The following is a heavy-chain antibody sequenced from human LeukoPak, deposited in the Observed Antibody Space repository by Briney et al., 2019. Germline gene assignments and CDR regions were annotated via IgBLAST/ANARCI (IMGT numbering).Heavy chain of an antibody. CDR2: TYYRSKWYN. J-gene: IGHJ3*02. D-gene: IGHD3-22*01. CDR3: ARDYYGSSGYPYDAFDI. Sequence: SQTLSLTCAISGDSVSSDSAAWNWIRQSPSRGLEWLGRTYYRSKWYNDYAVSVKSRITINPDTSKNQFSLQLNSVTPEDTAVYYCARDYYGSSGYPYDAFDIWGQGTMVTVSS. V-gene: IGHV6-1*01. CDR1: GDSVSSDSAA.